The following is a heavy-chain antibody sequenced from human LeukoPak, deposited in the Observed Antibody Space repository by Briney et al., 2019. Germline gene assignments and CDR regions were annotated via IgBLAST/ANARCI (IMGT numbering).Heavy chain of an antibody. CDR1: GFTFDDYA. CDR3: AKSSGTAMVRGYFDY. J-gene: IGHJ4*02. D-gene: IGHD5-18*01. CDR2: ISGDGGST. Sequence: GGSLRLSCAASGFTFDDYAMHWVRQAPGKGLEWVSLISGDGGSTYYADSVKGRFTISRDNSKNSLYLQMNSLRTEDAALYYCAKSSGTAMVRGYFDYWGQGTLVTVSS. V-gene: IGHV3-43*02.